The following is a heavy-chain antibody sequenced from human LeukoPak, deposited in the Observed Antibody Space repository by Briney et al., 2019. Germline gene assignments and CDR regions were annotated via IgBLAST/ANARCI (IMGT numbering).Heavy chain of an antibody. CDR1: GGSISSGGYY. Sequence: PSETLSLTCTVSGGSISSGGYYWSWIRQHPGKGLEWIGYIYYSGSTYYNPSLKSRVTISVDASKNQFSLKLSSVTAADTAVYYCVMTTVTTGYYYGMDVWGQGTTVTVSS. V-gene: IGHV4-31*03. D-gene: IGHD4-17*01. J-gene: IGHJ6*02. CDR3: VMTTVTTGYYYGMDV. CDR2: IYYSGST.